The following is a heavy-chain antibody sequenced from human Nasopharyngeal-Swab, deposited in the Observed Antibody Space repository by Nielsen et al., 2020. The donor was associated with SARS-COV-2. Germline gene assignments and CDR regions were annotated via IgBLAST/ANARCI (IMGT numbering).Heavy chain of an antibody. D-gene: IGHD3-3*01. V-gene: IGHV7-4-1*02. CDR3: ARGDVTTIFGVVIINPSWFDP. Sequence: ASVKVSCKASGYTFTSYAMNWVRQAPGQGLEWMGWINTNTGNPTYAQGFTGRFVFSLDTSVSTAYLQISSLKAEDTAVYYCARGDVTTIFGVVIINPSWFDPWGQGTLVTVSS. J-gene: IGHJ5*02. CDR2: INTNTGNP. CDR1: GYTFTSYA.